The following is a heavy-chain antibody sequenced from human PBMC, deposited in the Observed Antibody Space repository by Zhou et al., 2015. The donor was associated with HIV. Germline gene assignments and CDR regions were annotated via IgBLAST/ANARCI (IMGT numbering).Heavy chain of an antibody. CDR3: SESILTPYILTGYTI. Sequence: QVQLVQSGAEVKKPGASVKVSCKASGYTFTSYGISWVRQAPGQGLEWMGWISAYNGNTNYAQKLQGRVTMTTDTSTSTAYMELRSLRSDDTAVYYCSESILTPYILTGYTIWGQGTMVTVSS. CDR1: GYTFTSYG. V-gene: IGHV1-18*01. CDR2: ISAYNGNT. J-gene: IGHJ3*02. D-gene: IGHD3-9*01.